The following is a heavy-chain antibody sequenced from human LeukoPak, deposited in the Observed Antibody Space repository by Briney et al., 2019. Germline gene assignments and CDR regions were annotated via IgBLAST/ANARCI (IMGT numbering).Heavy chain of an antibody. CDR2: FNSDGSST. Sequence: GGSLRLSCAASGFTFSSYWMHWVRQAPGKGLVWVSRFNSDGSSTSYADSVKGRFTISRDNAKNTLYLQMNSLRAEDTAVYYCARDRYCSGGSCYGGEGWFDPWGQGTLVTVSS. CDR3: ARDRYCSGGSCYGGEGWFDP. J-gene: IGHJ5*02. V-gene: IGHV3-74*01. D-gene: IGHD2-15*01. CDR1: GFTFSSYW.